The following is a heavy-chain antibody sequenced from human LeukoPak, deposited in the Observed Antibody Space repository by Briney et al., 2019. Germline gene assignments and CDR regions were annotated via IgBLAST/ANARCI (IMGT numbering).Heavy chain of an antibody. CDR2: INHSGST. Sequence: SEALSLTCAVYGGSFSGYYWSWIRQPPGQGLEWIGEINHSGSTNYNPSLKSRVTISVDTSKNQFSLKLSSVTAADTAVYYCARLPGATSNVDYWGQGTLVTVSS. CDR3: ARLPGATSNVDY. V-gene: IGHV4-34*01. CDR1: GGSFSGYY. D-gene: IGHD1-26*01. J-gene: IGHJ4*02.